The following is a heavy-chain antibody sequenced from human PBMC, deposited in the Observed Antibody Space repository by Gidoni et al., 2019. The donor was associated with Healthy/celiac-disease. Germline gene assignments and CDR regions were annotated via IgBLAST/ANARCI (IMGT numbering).Heavy chain of an antibody. J-gene: IGHJ6*02. CDR3: ATTQDGSTRHYYYYGMDV. Sequence: QVQLVQSGAEVKKPGASVKVSCKVSGYTLTELSMHWVRQAPGKGLEWMGGFDPEDGETIYAQKFQGRVTMTEDTSTDTAYMELSSLRSEDTAVYYCATTQDGSTRHYYYYGMDVWGQGTTVTVSS. V-gene: IGHV1-24*01. D-gene: IGHD2-2*01. CDR1: GYTLTELS. CDR2: FDPEDGET.